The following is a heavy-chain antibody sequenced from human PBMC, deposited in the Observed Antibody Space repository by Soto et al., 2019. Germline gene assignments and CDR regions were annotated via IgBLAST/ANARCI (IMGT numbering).Heavy chain of an antibody. D-gene: IGHD5-12*01. CDR3: ARVKGVEMATI. CDR1: GGTFSSYA. CDR2: IIPIFGTA. Sequence: ASVKVSCKASGGTFSSYAISWVRQAPGQGLEWMGGIIPIFGTANYAQKFQGRVTITADESTSTAYMELSSLRSEDTAVHYCARVKGVEMATIWGQGTLVTVSS. V-gene: IGHV1-69*13. J-gene: IGHJ4*02.